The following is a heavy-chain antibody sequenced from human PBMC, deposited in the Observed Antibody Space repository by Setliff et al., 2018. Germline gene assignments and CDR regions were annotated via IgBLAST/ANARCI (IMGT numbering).Heavy chain of an antibody. V-gene: IGHV3-64D*09. Sequence: GSLRLSCSASGFTFNTYTMHWVRQAPGKELEYVSSIGTNGGSTYYANSVKGRFTISRDSSKNTLYLQMSSLRAEDTAVYYCVKTHWDTWIQGAFDIWGQGTMVTVS. CDR3: VKTHWDTWIQGAFDI. CDR2: IGTNGGST. D-gene: IGHD1-1*01. J-gene: IGHJ3*02. CDR1: GFTFNTYT.